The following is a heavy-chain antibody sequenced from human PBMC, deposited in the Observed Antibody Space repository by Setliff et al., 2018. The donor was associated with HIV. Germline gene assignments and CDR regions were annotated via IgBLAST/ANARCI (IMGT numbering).Heavy chain of an antibody. Sequence: PSETLSLTCSVSGGSISNVYWSWIRQPPGKGLEWVGHIYSTGDTNYNPSLKSRVTLSADTSKNQLSLSLTSVTAADTAVYYCARVRLTMIMMVDYFDQWGQGTLVTVSS. V-gene: IGHV4-4*07. CDR1: GGSISNVY. CDR3: ARVRLTMIMMVDYFDQ. D-gene: IGHD3-22*01. J-gene: IGHJ4*02. CDR2: IYSTGDT.